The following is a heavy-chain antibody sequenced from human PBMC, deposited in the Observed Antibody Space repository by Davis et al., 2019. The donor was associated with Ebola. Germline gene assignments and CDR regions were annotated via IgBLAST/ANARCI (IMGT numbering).Heavy chain of an antibody. Sequence: GESLKISCAASGFTFSNFWMSWVRQAPGKGLEWVSVIYSGGSTYYADSVKGRFTISRDNSKNTLYLQMNSLRAEDTAVYYCARESVVVVAATVYYYYGMDVWGKGTTVTVSS. V-gene: IGHV3-53*01. CDR2: IYSGGST. D-gene: IGHD2-15*01. CDR1: GFTFSNFW. CDR3: ARESVVVVAATVYYYYGMDV. J-gene: IGHJ6*04.